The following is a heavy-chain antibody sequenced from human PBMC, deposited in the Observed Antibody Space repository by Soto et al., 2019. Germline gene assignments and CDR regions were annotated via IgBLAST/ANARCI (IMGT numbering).Heavy chain of an antibody. V-gene: IGHV3-48*02. D-gene: IGHD1-7*01. CDR2: ISSSTVTI. J-gene: IGHJ6*02. CDR3: ARNGITGTTSSFYYGMDV. Sequence: GGSLRLSCAASGFTFSSYSMNWVRQAPGKGLEWVSYISSSTVTIYYADSVKGRFTISRDNAKNLLYLQMNSLRDEDTGLYYCARNGITGTTSSFYYGMDVWGQGTTVTVSS. CDR1: GFTFSSYS.